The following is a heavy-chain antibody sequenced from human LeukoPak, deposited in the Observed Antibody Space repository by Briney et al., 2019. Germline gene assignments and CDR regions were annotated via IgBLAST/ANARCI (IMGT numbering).Heavy chain of an antibody. J-gene: IGHJ4*02. CDR2: IYYSGST. V-gene: IGHV4-59*01. D-gene: IGHD6-19*01. CDR3: ARDRVAVAGYFDY. CDR1: GGSISSYY. Sequence: SETLSLTCTVSGGSISSYYWSWIRQPPGKGLEWIGYIYYSGSTNYNPSLKSRVTISVDTSKNQFSLKLSSVTAAVTAVYYCARDRVAVAGYFDYWGQGTLVTVSS.